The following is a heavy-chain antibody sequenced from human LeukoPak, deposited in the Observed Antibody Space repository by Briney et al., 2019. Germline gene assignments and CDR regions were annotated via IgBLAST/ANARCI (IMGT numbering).Heavy chain of an antibody. CDR1: GFTFSDYY. CDR3: AKVKGAAAGTGSFDY. V-gene: IGHV3-23*01. D-gene: IGHD6-13*01. J-gene: IGHJ4*02. CDR2: ISGSGGST. Sequence: GGSLRLSCAASGFTFSDYYMSWIRQAPGKGLEWVSAISGSGGSTYYADSVKGRFTISRDNSKNTLYLQMNSLRAEDTAVYYCAKVKGAAAGTGSFDYWGQGTLVTVSS.